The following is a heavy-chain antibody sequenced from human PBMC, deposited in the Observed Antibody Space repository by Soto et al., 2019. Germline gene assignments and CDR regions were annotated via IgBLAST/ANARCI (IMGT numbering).Heavy chain of an antibody. D-gene: IGHD2-2*01. Sequence: QVQLQESGPGLVKPSETLSLTCTVSGGSIRRSYWSWIRQPPGKGLEWIGFSDYSGSTNYNPPLKSRVTISVDTSKNQFSLKLSSVTAANTAVYYCARRGSCSSTSCYHYWGQGTLFTVSS. V-gene: IGHV4-59*08. J-gene: IGHJ4*02. CDR1: GGSIRRSY. CDR3: ARRGSCSSTSCYHY. CDR2: SDYSGST.